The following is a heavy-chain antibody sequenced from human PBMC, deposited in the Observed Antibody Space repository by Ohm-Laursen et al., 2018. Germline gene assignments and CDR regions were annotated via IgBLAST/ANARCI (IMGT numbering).Heavy chain of an antibody. CDR2: AYRGSN. J-gene: IGHJ3*02. Sequence: QTLSLTCAISGDSVSNNDVAWNWIRQSPSRGLEWLGRAYRGSNDYAVSLKSRITINPDASKNQFSLHLNSVTPEDTAVYYCARGKYTAFDIWGQGTKVTVSS. V-gene: IGHV6-1*01. D-gene: IGHD2-2*02. CDR1: GDSVSNNDVA. CDR3: ARGKYTAFDI.